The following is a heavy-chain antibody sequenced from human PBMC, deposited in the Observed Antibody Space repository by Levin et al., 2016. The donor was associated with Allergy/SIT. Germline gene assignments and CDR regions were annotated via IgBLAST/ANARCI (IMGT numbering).Heavy chain of an antibody. J-gene: IGHJ5*02. CDR3: ARHEGYCSGGTCHVGGPFVFDP. CDR2: IEDNGRT. Sequence: WIRQPPGKGLEWIGYIEDNGRTTYNPSLKSRVTISVDTSKRQFSLTLSSVTAADTAVYYCARHEGYCSGGTCHVGGPFVFDPWGRGTPVTVSS. D-gene: IGHD2-15*01. V-gene: IGHV4-59*08.